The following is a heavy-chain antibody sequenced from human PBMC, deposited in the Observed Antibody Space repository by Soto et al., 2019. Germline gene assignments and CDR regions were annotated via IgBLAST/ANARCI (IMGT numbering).Heavy chain of an antibody. CDR1: GFTFSSYS. D-gene: IGHD6-19*01. V-gene: IGHV3-21*01. CDR3: ARDRYSSGWYSGSGDY. J-gene: IGHJ4*02. Sequence: GGSLRLSCAASGFTFSSYSMNWVRQAPGKGLEWVSSISSSSSYIYYADSVKGRFTISRDNAKNSLYLQMNSLRAEDTAVYYCARDRYSSGWYSGSGDYWGQGTLVTVSS. CDR2: ISSSSSYI.